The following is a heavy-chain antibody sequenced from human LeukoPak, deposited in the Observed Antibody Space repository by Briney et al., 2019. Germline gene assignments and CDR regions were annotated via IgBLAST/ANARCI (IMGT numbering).Heavy chain of an antibody. Sequence: SETLSLTCTVSGGSISSGGYYWSWIRQHPGKGLEWIGYIYYSGSTYYNPSLKSRVTISVDTSKNQFSLKLSSVTAADTAVYYCARAGPIRYCSGGSCCSTFHYWGQGTLVTVSS. CDR1: GGSISSGGYY. CDR2: IYYSGST. J-gene: IGHJ4*02. CDR3: ARAGPIRYCSGGSCCSTFHY. D-gene: IGHD2-15*01. V-gene: IGHV4-31*03.